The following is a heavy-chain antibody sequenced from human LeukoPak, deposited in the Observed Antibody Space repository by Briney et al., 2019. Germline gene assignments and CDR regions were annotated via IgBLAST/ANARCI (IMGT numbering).Heavy chain of an antibody. Sequence: SETLSLTCTVSGGSISSSSYYWGWIRQPPGKGLEWIGSIYHSGSTYYNPSLKSRVTISVDTSKNQFSLKLSSVTAADTAVYYCAREGYYYDSSGWIDYWGQGTLVTVSS. CDR2: IYHSGST. J-gene: IGHJ4*02. CDR1: GGSISSSSYY. D-gene: IGHD3-22*01. CDR3: AREGYYYDSSGWIDY. V-gene: IGHV4-39*07.